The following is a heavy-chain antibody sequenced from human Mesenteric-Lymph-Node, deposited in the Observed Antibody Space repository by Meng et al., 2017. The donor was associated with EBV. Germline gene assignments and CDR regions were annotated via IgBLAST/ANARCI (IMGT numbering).Heavy chain of an antibody. Sequence: GSGPGLVKPSDTLSRTCTVSGGSISSYYWSWIRQPPGKGLEWIGYIYYSGSTNYNPSLKSRVTISVDTSKNQFSLKLSSVTAADTAVYYCARDLLCSGGSCYGYWGQGTLVTVSS. V-gene: IGHV4-59*01. CDR1: GGSISSYY. D-gene: IGHD2-15*01. CDR2: IYYSGST. CDR3: ARDLLCSGGSCYGY. J-gene: IGHJ4*02.